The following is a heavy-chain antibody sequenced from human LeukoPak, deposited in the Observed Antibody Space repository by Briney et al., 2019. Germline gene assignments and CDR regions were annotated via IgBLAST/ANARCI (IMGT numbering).Heavy chain of an antibody. Sequence: PGGSLRLSWAASGFTFDDYAMHWVRQAPGKGLEWVSGISWNSGSIGYADSVKGRFTISRDNAKNTLYLQMNSLRAEDTAVYYCARGDIVVVVAAFDPWGQGTLVTVSS. CDR1: GFTFDDYA. J-gene: IGHJ5*02. CDR3: ARGDIVVVVAAFDP. CDR2: ISWNSGSI. D-gene: IGHD2-15*01. V-gene: IGHV3-9*01.